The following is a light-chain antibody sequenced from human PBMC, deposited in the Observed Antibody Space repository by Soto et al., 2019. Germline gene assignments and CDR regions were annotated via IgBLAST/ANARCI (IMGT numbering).Light chain of an antibody. CDR3: QQYHNWPYT. Sequence: EMVMTQSPATLSVSPGEGVTLSCRASHSVNTNLAWYQQKPGQAPRLLFFDASTRATGIPARFSGSGSGTVFNLTISGLQSEDFAVYYCQQYHNWPYTFGPGTNLEIK. V-gene: IGKV3-15*01. CDR1: HSVNTN. CDR2: DAS. J-gene: IGKJ2*01.